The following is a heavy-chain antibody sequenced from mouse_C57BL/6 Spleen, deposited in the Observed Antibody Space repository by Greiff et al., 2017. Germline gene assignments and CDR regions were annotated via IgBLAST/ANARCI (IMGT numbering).Heavy chain of an antibody. CDR1: GYAFSSSW. CDR2: IYPGDGDT. Sequence: QVQLQQPGPELVKPGASVKISCKASGYAFSSSWMNWVKQRPGKGLEWIGRIYPGDGDTNYNGKFKGKATLTADKSSSTAYMQISSLTSEDSSVYFCARGGLRRALYYFDYWGQGTTLTVSS. D-gene: IGHD2-2*01. CDR3: ARGGLRRALYYFDY. V-gene: IGHV1-82*01. J-gene: IGHJ2*01.